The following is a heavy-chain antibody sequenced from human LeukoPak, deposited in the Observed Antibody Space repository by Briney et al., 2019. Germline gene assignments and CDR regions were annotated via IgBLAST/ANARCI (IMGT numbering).Heavy chain of an antibody. Sequence: PSETLSLTCTVSGGSISSYYWSWIRQPPGKGLEWIGYIYYSGSTNYNPSLKSRVTISVDTSKHQFSLKLSSVTAADTAVYYCARHRPMYSSTRLGLDYWGQGTLVTVSS. D-gene: IGHD2-2*01. V-gene: IGHV4-59*08. CDR1: GGSISSYY. J-gene: IGHJ4*02. CDR3: ARHRPMYSSTRLGLDY. CDR2: IYYSGST.